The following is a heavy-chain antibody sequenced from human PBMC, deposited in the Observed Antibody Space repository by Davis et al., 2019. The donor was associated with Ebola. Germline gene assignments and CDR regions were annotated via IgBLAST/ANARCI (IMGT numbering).Heavy chain of an antibody. D-gene: IGHD1-26*01. J-gene: IGHJ3*02. CDR1: GFIFRSYV. CDR2: LGTSADT. V-gene: IGHV3-23*01. Sequence: GGSLRLSCAASGFIFRSYVMSSVPQAPGKGLEWVSTLGTSADTYYADSVKGRFTISRDNSKNTLYLQMIGLRVEDTAIYYCAKDTSNIWFDIWGQGTMVTVSS. CDR3: AKDTSNIWFDI.